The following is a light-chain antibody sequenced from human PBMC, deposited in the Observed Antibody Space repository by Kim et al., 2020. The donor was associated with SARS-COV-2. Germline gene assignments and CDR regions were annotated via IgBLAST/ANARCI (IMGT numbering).Light chain of an antibody. J-gene: IGLJ3*02. CDR1: TIGSKG. V-gene: IGLV3-21*04. CDR3: QVWDSSSDHRV. CDR2: YDS. Sequence: PGDATRITGGGTTIGSKGVRWYQQQPGQAPVLLIYYDSDRPSGVPERFSGSNSGNTATLTISRVEAGDEADYYCQVWDSSSDHRVFGGGTKLTVL.